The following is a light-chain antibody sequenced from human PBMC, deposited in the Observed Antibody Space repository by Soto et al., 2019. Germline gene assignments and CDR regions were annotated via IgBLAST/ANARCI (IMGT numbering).Light chain of an antibody. CDR2: AAS. J-gene: IGKJ1*01. CDR1: QTMSSRH. CDR3: HQHYISRT. V-gene: IGKV3-20*01. Sequence: IVLTQSPGTLSLSPGERATVSCRASQTMSSRHLAWYQQRPGQAPRLLIYAASTRATGVPDRFSGSGSGTDFSLTISSLEPEDFAVYYCHQHYISRTFGQGTKVEIK.